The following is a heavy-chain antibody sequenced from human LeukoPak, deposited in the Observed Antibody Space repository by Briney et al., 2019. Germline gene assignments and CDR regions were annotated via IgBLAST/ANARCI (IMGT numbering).Heavy chain of an antibody. CDR1: GGSISSYY. J-gene: IGHJ4*02. Sequence: PSETLSLTCTVSGGSISSYYWGWIRQPPGKGLEWIGSIYHSGSTYYNPSLKSRVTISVDTSKNQFSLKLSSVTAADTAVYYCARDRWELPFDYWGQGTLVTVSS. V-gene: IGHV4-38-2*02. CDR2: IYHSGST. CDR3: ARDRWELPFDY. D-gene: IGHD1-26*01.